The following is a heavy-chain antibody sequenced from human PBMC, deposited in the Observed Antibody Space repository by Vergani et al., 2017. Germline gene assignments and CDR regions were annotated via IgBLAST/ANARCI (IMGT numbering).Heavy chain of an antibody. V-gene: IGHV4-34*01. J-gene: IGHJ2*01. Sequence: QVQLQQWGAGLLKPSETLSLTCAVYGGSFSGYYWSWIRQPPGKGLEWIGEINHSGSTNYNPSLKSRVTISVDTSKNQFSLKLSSVTAADTAVYYCARGGPPGWYFDLWGRGTLVTVS. CDR2: INHSGST. CDR3: ARGGPPGWYFDL. CDR1: GGSFSGYY.